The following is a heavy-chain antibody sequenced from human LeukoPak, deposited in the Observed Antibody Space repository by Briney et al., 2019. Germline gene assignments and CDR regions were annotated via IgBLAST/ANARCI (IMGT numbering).Heavy chain of an antibody. J-gene: IGHJ4*02. V-gene: IGHV3-15*01. CDR2: IKSKSDGGTI. CDR1: GFTFSDAW. CDR3: TTRRQDGW. D-gene: IGHD2-15*01. Sequence: GGSLRLSCVGSGFTFSDAWMSWVRQAPGKGLEWVGRIKSKSDGGTIDYAAPVKGRFTISRDDSRNTLYLQMNSLKTEDTTVYYCTTRRQDGWWGQGTLVTVS.